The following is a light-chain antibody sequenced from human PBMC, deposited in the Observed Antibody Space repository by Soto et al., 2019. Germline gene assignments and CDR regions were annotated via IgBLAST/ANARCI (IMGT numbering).Light chain of an antibody. Sequence: EIVLTQSPGTLALSPGEGATLSCRASQSVSKYLAWYQQKPGQAPRHLIYGASSRATGIPDSFSGSGSGTDFTLTISRLEPEDFAVYYCQQYGGSPQTFCQGTKVEIK. J-gene: IGKJ1*01. CDR1: QSVSKY. CDR2: GAS. CDR3: QQYGGSPQT. V-gene: IGKV3-20*01.